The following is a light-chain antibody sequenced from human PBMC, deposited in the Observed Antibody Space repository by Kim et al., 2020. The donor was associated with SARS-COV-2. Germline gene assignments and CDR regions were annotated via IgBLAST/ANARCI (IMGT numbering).Light chain of an antibody. J-gene: IGKJ2*01. CDR2: DAS. CDR3: QQRSNWPSYT. Sequence: EIVLTQSPATLSLSPGGRATLSCRASQSVSSYLAWYQQKPGQAPRLLIYDASNRATGIPARFSGSGSGTDFTLTISSLEPEDFAVYYCQQRSNWPSYTFGQGTKLEI. CDR1: QSVSSY. V-gene: IGKV3-11*01.